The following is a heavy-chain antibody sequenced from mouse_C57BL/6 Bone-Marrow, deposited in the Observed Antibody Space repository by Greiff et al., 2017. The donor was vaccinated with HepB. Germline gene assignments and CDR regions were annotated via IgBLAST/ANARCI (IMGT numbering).Heavy chain of an antibody. D-gene: IGHD4-1*01. CDR1: GFTFSDYG. CDR2: ISSGSSTI. Sequence: EVMLVESGGGLVKPGGSLKLSCAASGFTFSDYGMHWVRQAPEKGLEWVAYISSGSSTIYYADTVKGRFTISRDNATNTLFLQMTSLRSEDTAMYYCARLGHRGPHYWGQGTTLTVSS. V-gene: IGHV5-17*01. J-gene: IGHJ2*01. CDR3: ARLGHRGPHY.